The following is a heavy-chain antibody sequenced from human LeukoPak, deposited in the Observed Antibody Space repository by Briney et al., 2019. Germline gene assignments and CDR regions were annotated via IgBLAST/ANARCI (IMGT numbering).Heavy chain of an antibody. CDR2: ISTTSGFT. D-gene: IGHD3-9*01. V-gene: IGHV3-11*05. J-gene: IGHJ4*02. Sequence: GGSLRLSCAASGFTFSDYYMTWIRRAPGKGLEWVSYISTTSGFTNYADSVRGRFTISRDNVKNSLYLQMNTLRPEDTAVYYCARVIYFDWPRHDYWGQGTLVTVSS. CDR1: GFTFSDYY. CDR3: ARVIYFDWPRHDY.